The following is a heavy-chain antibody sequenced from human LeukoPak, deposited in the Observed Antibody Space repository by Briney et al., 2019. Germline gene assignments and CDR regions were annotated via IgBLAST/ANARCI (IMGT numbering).Heavy chain of an antibody. D-gene: IGHD2-21*01. CDR3: APYYIFPNAFDI. V-gene: IGHV3-23*01. CDR2: ISGSGDST. Sequence: GGSLRLSCAASGFTFSSYAMSWVRQAPGKGLEWVSAISGSGDSTYYADSVKGRFTISRDNSKNTLYLQMNSLRAEDTAVYYCAPYYIFPNAFDIWGQGTMVTVSS. CDR1: GFTFSSYA. J-gene: IGHJ3*02.